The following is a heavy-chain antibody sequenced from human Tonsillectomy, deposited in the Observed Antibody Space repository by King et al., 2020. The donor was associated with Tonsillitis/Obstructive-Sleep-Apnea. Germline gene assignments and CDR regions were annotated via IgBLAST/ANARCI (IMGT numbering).Heavy chain of an antibody. CDR2: IFANDEK. V-gene: IGHV2-26*01. J-gene: IGHJ2*01. D-gene: IGHD1-14*01. CDR1: GFSLSNARMG. CDR3: ARIHRLADDWYFDL. Sequence: VTLKESVPVLVKPTETLTLTCTVSGFSLSNARMGVSWIRQPPGKALEWLAHIFANDEKYYSTSLKSRLTISKDTSNSQVVLTMTNMDPVDTATYYCARIHRLADDWYFDLWGRGTLVTVSS.